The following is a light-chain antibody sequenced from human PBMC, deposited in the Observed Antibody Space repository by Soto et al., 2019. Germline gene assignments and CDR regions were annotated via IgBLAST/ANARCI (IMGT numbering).Light chain of an antibody. V-gene: IGKV1-12*01. CDR1: HDIGSW. CDR3: QQAKSFPIT. Sequence: IQMTHTPYVVSASVGDRVTSTCRASHDIGSWLAWYQQKPGKAPHPLIYAVSSLQSGVPSRFSGSGSGTVFTLTITSLQPEDFATYFCQQAKSFPITVGQGTRLE. J-gene: IGKJ5*01. CDR2: AVS.